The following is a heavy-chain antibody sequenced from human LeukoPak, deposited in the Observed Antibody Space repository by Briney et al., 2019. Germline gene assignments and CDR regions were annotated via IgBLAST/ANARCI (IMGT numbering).Heavy chain of an antibody. V-gene: IGHV3-21*01. CDR1: GFTFSSYS. CDR3: ARELTVTTSYYYYYIDV. Sequence: GGSLRLSCAASGFTFSSYSMNWVRQAPRKGLEWVSSISSSSSYIYYADSVKGRFTISRDNAKNSLYLQMNSLRAEDTAVYYCARELTVTTSYYYYYIDVWGKGTTVTVSS. J-gene: IGHJ6*03. D-gene: IGHD4-11*01. CDR2: ISSSSSYI.